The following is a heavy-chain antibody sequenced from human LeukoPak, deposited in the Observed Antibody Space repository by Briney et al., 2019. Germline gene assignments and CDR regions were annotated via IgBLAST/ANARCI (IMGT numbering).Heavy chain of an antibody. J-gene: IGHJ3*02. CDR2: LFYSGHT. CDR3: ARQESIAVGGAFDI. V-gene: IGHV4-39*01. Sequence: PPETLSLTRTVSGDSINGGNYYWGWIRQPPGKGLEWIATLFYSGHTFYNPSLKSRITTSVDTSKNQFSLRLSSVTAADTALYPCARQESIAVGGAFDIWGQGTMVTVSS. D-gene: IGHD6-19*01. CDR1: GDSINGGNYY.